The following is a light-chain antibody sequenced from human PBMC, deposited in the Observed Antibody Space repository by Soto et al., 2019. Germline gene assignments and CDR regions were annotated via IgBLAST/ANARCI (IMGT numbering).Light chain of an antibody. CDR2: AAS. V-gene: IGKV1-6*01. CDR3: LQDYGDSWT. CDR1: RDVGSD. J-gene: IGKJ1*01. Sequence: QMTQSPSSLSASVGEKIIITCRASRDVGSDVSWYQQKPGQAPKLLIYAASNLYTGVPSRFSGSRSGTEFTLTSSSLQPEDFASYYCLQDYGDSWTFGQGTKVEIE.